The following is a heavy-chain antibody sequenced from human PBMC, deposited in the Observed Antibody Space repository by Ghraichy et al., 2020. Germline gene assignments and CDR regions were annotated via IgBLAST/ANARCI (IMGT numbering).Heavy chain of an antibody. J-gene: IGHJ3*02. V-gene: IGHV3-7*03. D-gene: IGHD2-21*01. CDR3: ARGGGGWGFDI. CDR2: IKRDGREK. Sequence: GGSLRLSCAASGFTFSPYWMSWVRQVPRKGLEWVANIKRDGREKNYVDSVKGRFSISRDNARNSLYLQMNSLRGEDTAVYFCARGGGGWGFDIGGQGRMVSVSS. CDR1: GFTFSPYW.